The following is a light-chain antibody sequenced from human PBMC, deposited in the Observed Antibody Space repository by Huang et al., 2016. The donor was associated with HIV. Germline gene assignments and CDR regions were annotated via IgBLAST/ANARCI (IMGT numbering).Light chain of an antibody. Sequence: QAPRLLISDASTRAPGVPVTFSGSGSETEFTLTISSLQSEQFGFYYCQQYNNWPLTFGGGTKVEIK. CDR3: QQYNNWPLT. J-gene: IGKJ4*01. CDR2: DAS. V-gene: IGKV3-15*01.